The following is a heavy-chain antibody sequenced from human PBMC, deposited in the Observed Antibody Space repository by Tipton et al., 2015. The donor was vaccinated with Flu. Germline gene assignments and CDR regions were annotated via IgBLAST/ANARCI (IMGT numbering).Heavy chain of an antibody. CDR2: FNYNGST. J-gene: IGHJ6*02. Sequence: LRLSCTVSGGSFINSYWSWLRQSPAKGLEWIAYFNYNGSTTHYNPSLKSRVTMSVDTSKNQFSLKLSSVIAADTAVYYCARLAYYDTLTAYYPYAMDVWGQGTTVTVSS. D-gene: IGHD3-9*01. CDR3: ARLAYYDTLTAYYPYAMDV. CDR1: GGSFINSY. V-gene: IGHV4-59*12.